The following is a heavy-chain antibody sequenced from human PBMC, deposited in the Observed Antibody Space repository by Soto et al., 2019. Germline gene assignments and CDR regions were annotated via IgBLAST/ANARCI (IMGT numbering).Heavy chain of an antibody. Sequence: LSLTCAVSGGSINTYYWSWVRQPPGKGLEWIGEINHSGSTNYNPSLKSRVTLSVDTSKNQFSLRLSSVTAADTAVYYCARARLVRYLAWLSRYYFDYWGQGTLVTVSS. D-gene: IGHD3-9*01. J-gene: IGHJ4*02. CDR3: ARARLVRYLAWLSRYYFDY. V-gene: IGHV4-34*01. CDR2: INHSGST. CDR1: GGSINTYY.